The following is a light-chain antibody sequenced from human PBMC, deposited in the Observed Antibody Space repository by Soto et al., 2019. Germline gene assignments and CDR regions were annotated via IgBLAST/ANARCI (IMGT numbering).Light chain of an antibody. V-gene: IGKV1D-12*01. Sequence: DIQMTQSPSSVSASVGDRVTMACGASQGISSWLAWYQQKPGKAPKLLIYAASSLQSGVPSRFSGTASGTEFTLTISSLQPEDFATYYCIQDFISPLTVGQGTKVDIK. CDR3: IQDFISPLT. CDR1: QGISSW. CDR2: AAS. J-gene: IGKJ1*01.